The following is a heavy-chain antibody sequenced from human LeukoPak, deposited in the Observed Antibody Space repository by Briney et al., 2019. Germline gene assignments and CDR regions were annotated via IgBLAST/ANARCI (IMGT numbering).Heavy chain of an antibody. J-gene: IGHJ5*02. CDR3: AKHQLLLGWFDP. Sequence: PGGSLRLSCAASGFNFSSYAMSWVRQAPGKGLEWVSAISGSGGSTYYADSVKGRFTISRDNSKNTLYLQMNSLRAEDTAVYYCAKHQLLLGWFDPWGQGTLVTVSS. V-gene: IGHV3-23*01. D-gene: IGHD2-2*01. CDR2: ISGSGGST. CDR1: GFNFSSYA.